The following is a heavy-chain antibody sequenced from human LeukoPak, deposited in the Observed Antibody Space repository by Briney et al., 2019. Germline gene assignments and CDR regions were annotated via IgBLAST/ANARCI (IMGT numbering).Heavy chain of an antibody. CDR1: GFTFSSFW. Sequence: PGGSLRLSCAASGFTFSSFWMSWVRQAPGKGLEWVANIKQDGSEKYYVDSVKGRFTISRDNAKNSLYLQMNRLRAEDTAVYYCARVDRRKYLEWLHYYYYYYYMDVWGKGTTVTVSS. D-gene: IGHD3-3*01. V-gene: IGHV3-7*01. CDR3: ARVDRRKYLEWLHYYYYYYYMDV. J-gene: IGHJ6*03. CDR2: IKQDGSEK.